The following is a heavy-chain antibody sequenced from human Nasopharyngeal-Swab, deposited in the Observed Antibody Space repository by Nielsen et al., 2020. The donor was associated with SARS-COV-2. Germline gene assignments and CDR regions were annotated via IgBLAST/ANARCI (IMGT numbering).Heavy chain of an antibody. CDR3: AREEELGTAYYFDY. Sequence: GESLKISCAASGFTLSSYSMNWVRQAPGKGLEWVSYISSSSSAIYYADSVKGRFTISRDNAKNSLYLQMNSLRAEDTAVYYCAREEELGTAYYFDYWGQGTLVTVSS. CDR2: ISSSSSAI. D-gene: IGHD1-14*01. V-gene: IGHV3-48*01. CDR1: GFTLSSYS. J-gene: IGHJ4*02.